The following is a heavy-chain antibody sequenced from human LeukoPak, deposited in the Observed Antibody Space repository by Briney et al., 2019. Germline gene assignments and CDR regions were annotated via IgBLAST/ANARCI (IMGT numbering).Heavy chain of an antibody. V-gene: IGHV4-61*02. CDR3: ARDSADFWSGYRDDAFDI. D-gene: IGHD3-3*01. CDR2: IYTSGST. CDR1: GGSISSGGYY. Sequence: SQTLSLTCTVSGGSISSGGYYWSWIRQPPGKGLEWIGRIYTSGSTNYNPSLKSRVTMSVDTSKNQFSLKLSSVTAADTAVYYCARDSADFWSGYRDDAFDIWGQGTMVTVSS. J-gene: IGHJ3*02.